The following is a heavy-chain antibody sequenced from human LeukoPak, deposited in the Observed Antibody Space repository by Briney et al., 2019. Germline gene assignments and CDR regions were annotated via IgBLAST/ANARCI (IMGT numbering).Heavy chain of an antibody. Sequence: SGTLSLTCAVSGDSISSTNWWNWVRQPPGKGLEWIGEIDHRGNTNYTPSLKSRISISADKSKNQISLKMNSVNAADAGVYYCENGYGFDYWGQGTLVTVSA. CDR1: GDSISSTNW. CDR2: IDHRGNT. D-gene: IGHD5-12*01. V-gene: IGHV4-4*02. J-gene: IGHJ4*02. CDR3: ENGYGFDY.